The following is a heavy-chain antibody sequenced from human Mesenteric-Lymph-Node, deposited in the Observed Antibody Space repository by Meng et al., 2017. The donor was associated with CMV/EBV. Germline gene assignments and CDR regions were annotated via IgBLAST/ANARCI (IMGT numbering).Heavy chain of an antibody. CDR1: GYTFTGYY. D-gene: IGHD4-23*01. Sequence: ASVKVSCKASGYTFTGYYMHWVRQAPGQGLEWMGWINPNSGGTNYAQKFQGRVTMTRDTSISTAYMELSRLRSDDTAVYYCARDLTVVTTWRGGAFDIWGQGTMVTVSS. J-gene: IGHJ3*02. CDR3: ARDLTVVTTWRGGAFDI. V-gene: IGHV1-2*02. CDR2: INPNSGGT.